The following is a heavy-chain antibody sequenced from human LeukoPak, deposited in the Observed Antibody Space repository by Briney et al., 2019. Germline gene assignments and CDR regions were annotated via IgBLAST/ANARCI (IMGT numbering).Heavy chain of an antibody. J-gene: IGHJ4*02. D-gene: IGHD6-13*01. CDR3: ARLELGHSSWYFFDY. V-gene: IGHV1-18*01. CDR2: ISAYNGNT. Sequence: ASVKVSCKASGYTFTSYGISWVRQAPGQGLEWMGWISAYNGNTNYAQKLQGRVTMTTDTSTSTAYMELRSLRSDDSAVYYCARLELGHSSWYFFDYWGQGTLVTVSS. CDR1: GYTFTSYG.